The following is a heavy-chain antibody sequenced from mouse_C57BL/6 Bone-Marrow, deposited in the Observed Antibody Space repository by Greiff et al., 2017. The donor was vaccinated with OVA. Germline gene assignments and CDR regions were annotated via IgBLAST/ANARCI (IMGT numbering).Heavy chain of an antibody. Sequence: EVQLQQSGPELVKPGASVKISCKASGYSFTGYYMHWVKQSHGNILDCIGYIYPYNGVSSYTQKFKGKSTLTVDKSSSKAYMELRSLTSEDSAVYYWARENYEEDYFDYWGQGTTLTVSS. D-gene: IGHD1-1*01. CDR3: ARENYEEDYFDY. CDR2: IYPYNGVS. J-gene: IGHJ2*01. V-gene: IGHV1-31*01. CDR1: GYSFTGYY.